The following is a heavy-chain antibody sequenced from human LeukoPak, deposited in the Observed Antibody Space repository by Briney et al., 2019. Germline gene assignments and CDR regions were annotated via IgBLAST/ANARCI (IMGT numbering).Heavy chain of an antibody. J-gene: IGHJ4*02. CDR3: ATHYYDSSGYLSPDY. V-gene: IGHV3-30*04. CDR1: GFIFSNYA. Sequence: GGSLRLSCAASGFIFSNYAMHWVRQAPGKGLEWVAVISYDGSNKYYIDSVKGRFTISRDNSQNTLYLQMNSLRADDTAVYYCATHYYDSSGYLSPDYWGQGTLVTVSS. D-gene: IGHD3-22*01. CDR2: ISYDGSNK.